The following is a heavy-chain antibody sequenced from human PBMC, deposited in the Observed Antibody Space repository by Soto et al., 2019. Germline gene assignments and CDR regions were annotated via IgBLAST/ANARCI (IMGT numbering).Heavy chain of an antibody. Sequence: QLQLQESGPGLVKPSETLSLTCTVSGGSINNNHYYWGWVRQPPGKGLEWIGSISYSGTTYFNPYLKSPVVNSVDTSRNQCSLRLSSVNAADTAVYYCASQTRAGHAFFDYWGQGILVTVSS. J-gene: IGHJ4*02. D-gene: IGHD6-13*01. CDR1: GGSINNNHYY. CDR3: ASQTRAGHAFFDY. CDR2: ISYSGTT. V-gene: IGHV4-39*01.